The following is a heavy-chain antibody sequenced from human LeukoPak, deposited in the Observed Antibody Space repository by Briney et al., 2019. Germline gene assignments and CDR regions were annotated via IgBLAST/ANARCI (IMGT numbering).Heavy chain of an antibody. D-gene: IGHD3-22*01. Sequence: GGSLRLSCAASGFTFSGYAMSWVRQAPGKGLEWVSAISGSGGSTYYADSVKGRFTISRDNSKNTLYLQMNSLRAEDTAVYYCAKSHDSSGYYLLFDYWGQGTLVTVSS. V-gene: IGHV3-23*01. J-gene: IGHJ4*02. CDR2: ISGSGGST. CDR1: GFTFSGYA. CDR3: AKSHDSSGYYLLFDY.